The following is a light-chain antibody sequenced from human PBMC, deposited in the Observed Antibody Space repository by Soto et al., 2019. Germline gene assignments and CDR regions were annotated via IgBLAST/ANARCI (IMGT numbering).Light chain of an antibody. V-gene: IGKV3-20*01. Sequence: EIVLTQSPGTLSLSPGERATLSCRASQSINSRYLAWYQQKPGQAPRLLIYGASSRATGIPDRFSVSGSETDFTLTTSTLATAEFAVYYCHHFGSSPGLTFGPGTKVDI. CDR3: HHFGSSPGLT. CDR2: GAS. CDR1: QSINSRY. J-gene: IGKJ3*01.